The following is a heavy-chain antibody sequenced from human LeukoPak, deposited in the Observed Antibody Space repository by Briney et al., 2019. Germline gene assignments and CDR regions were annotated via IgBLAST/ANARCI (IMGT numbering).Heavy chain of an antibody. Sequence: PSETLSLTCTFSGGSSVSYYWDWIRQSPGKGLEWIGYIHYSGSTKYNPSLKSRATISVDTSKNLVSLKLSSVTAGDTAVYYCVRRASGSYPDYFDSWGQGTLVTVSS. CDR3: VRRASGSYPDYFDS. CDR1: GGSSVSYY. CDR2: IHYSGST. D-gene: IGHD1-26*01. V-gene: IGHV4-59*08. J-gene: IGHJ4*02.